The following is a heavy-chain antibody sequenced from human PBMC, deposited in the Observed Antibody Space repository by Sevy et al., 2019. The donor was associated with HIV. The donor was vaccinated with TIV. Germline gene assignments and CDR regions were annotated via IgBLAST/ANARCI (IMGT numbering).Heavy chain of an antibody. CDR1: GDSVSSSSST. CDR2: TYYRSKWYN. Sequence: SQTLSLTCAISGDSVSSSSSTWTWIRQSPSRGLEWLGRTYYRSKWYNDYAVSMKGRITINPDTSKNQFSLQLNSVPPEDTAVYYCARGYAGMDVWGQGTTVPVSS. CDR3: ARGYAGMDV. V-gene: IGHV6-1*01. J-gene: IGHJ6*02. D-gene: IGHD5-12*01.